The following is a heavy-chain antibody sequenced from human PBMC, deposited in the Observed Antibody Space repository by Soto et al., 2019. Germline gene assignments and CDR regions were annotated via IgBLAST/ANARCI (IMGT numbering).Heavy chain of an antibody. CDR3: AKDGCPDGICYVRDHWFDP. CDR1: GFTFSSYA. CDR2: ISGSGGST. V-gene: IGHV3-23*01. D-gene: IGHD2-8*01. Sequence: GGSLRLSRAASGFTFSSYAMSWVRQAPGKGLEWVSAISGSGGSTYYADSARGRFTITRDNSKNTVFLQMNSLREEDTAVYYCAKDGCPDGICYVRDHWFDPWGQGAQVTVSS. J-gene: IGHJ5*02.